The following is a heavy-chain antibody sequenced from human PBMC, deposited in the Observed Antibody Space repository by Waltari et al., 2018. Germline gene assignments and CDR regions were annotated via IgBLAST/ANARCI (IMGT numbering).Heavy chain of an antibody. Sequence: QVQLQESGPGLVKPSETLSLTCTVSGGPISSYYWSWIRQPPGQGMERVGYTYYSGGTNYNPSLKSRVTISVDTSKNQFSLKLSSVTAVDTAVYYCAREFRGVVPAVSYGAYYYYGMDVWGQGTTVTVSS. CDR3: AREFRGVVPAVSYGAYYYYGMDV. D-gene: IGHD2-2*01. CDR1: GGPISSYY. CDR2: TYYSGGT. V-gene: IGHV4-59*01. J-gene: IGHJ6*02.